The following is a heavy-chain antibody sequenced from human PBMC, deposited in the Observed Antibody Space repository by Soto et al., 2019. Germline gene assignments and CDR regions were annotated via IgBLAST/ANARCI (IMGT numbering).Heavy chain of an antibody. CDR2: ISGTSDYI. Sequence: GGSLRLSCAASGFTFSSSSMNWVRQAPGGGLEWVSSISGTSDYISYADSVKGRFTISRDNARNSLFLQMNSLRAEDTAVYFCARAAPRYCSGGRCHSGRDYWGQGTLVTVSS. CDR3: ARAAPRYCSGGRCHSGRDY. D-gene: IGHD2-15*01. CDR1: GFTFSSSS. V-gene: IGHV3-21*01. J-gene: IGHJ4*02.